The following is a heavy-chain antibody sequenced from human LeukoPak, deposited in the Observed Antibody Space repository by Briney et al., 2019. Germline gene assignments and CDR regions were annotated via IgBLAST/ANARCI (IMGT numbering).Heavy chain of an antibody. CDR3: TRVHAVAGTSYYFDY. V-gene: IGHV3-49*04. Sequence: GGSLRLSCATSGFTFGYYEMNWVRQAPGKGLEWVGFIRSKAYGGTTEYAASVKGRFTISRDDSKSIAYLQMNSLKTEDTAVYYCTRVHAVAGTSYYFDYWGQGTLVTVSS. CDR2: IRSKAYGGTT. J-gene: IGHJ4*02. CDR1: GFTFGYYE. D-gene: IGHD6-19*01.